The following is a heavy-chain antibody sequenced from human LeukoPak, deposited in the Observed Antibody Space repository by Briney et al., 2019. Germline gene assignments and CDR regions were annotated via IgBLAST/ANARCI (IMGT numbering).Heavy chain of an antibody. CDR2: TYYRSKWYN. CDR1: GYSVSSNSAA. CDR3: AFGYCSGGSCYSGNWFDP. V-gene: IGHV6-1*01. D-gene: IGHD2-15*01. J-gene: IGHJ5*02. Sequence: SQTLSLTCAISGYSVSSNSAAWNWIRQSPSRGLEWLGRTYYRSKWYNDYAVSVKSRITINPDTSKNQFSLQLNSVTPEDTAVYYCAFGYCSGGSCYSGNWFDPWGQGTLVTVSS.